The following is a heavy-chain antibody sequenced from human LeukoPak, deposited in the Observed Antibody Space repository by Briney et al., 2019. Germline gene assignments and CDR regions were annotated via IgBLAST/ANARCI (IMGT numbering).Heavy chain of an antibody. D-gene: IGHD6-25*01. CDR1: GGSISDYY. V-gene: IGHV4-59*01. CDR3: AGGYSSGLGQVDL. J-gene: IGHJ2*01. CDR2: INYSGGT. Sequence: PSETLSLTCTVSGGSISDYYWTWIRQPPGMGLEWIGYINYSGGTNYNPSLKSRVTISVDTSKNQFSLKLSSVTAADTAVYYCAGGYSSGLGQVDLWGRGTLVTVSS.